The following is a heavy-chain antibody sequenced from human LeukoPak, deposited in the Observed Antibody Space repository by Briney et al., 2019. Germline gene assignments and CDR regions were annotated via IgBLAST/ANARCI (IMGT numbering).Heavy chain of an antibody. D-gene: IGHD4-23*01. V-gene: IGHV4-39*07. CDR1: GDSISRSRHF. CDR2: IYNSGST. J-gene: IGHJ5*02. Sequence: PSETLSLTCNVSGDSISRSRHFWAWIRQSPGRGLEWIGYIYNSGSTNYNPSLKSRVTISVDTSKNQFSLKLSSVTAADTAVYYCARSGWAYGGNWRNWFDPWGQGTLVTVSS. CDR3: ARSGWAYGGNWRNWFDP.